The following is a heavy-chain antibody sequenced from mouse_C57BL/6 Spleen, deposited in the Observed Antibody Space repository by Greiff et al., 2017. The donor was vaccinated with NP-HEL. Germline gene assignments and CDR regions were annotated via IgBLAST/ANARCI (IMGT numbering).Heavy chain of an antibody. V-gene: IGHV5-17*01. Sequence: DVKLVESGGCLVKPGGSLKLSCAASGFTFSDYGMHWVRQAPEKGLEWVAYISSGSSTIYYADTVKGRFTISRDNAKNTLFLQMTSLRSEDTAMYYCARFYGSSGDWYFDVWGTGTTVTVSS. CDR1: GFTFSDYG. J-gene: IGHJ1*03. CDR3: ARFYGSSGDWYFDV. CDR2: ISSGSSTI. D-gene: IGHD1-1*01.